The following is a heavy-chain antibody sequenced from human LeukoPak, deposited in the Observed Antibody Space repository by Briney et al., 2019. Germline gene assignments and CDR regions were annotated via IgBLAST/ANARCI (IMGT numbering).Heavy chain of an antibody. V-gene: IGHV3-23*01. D-gene: IGHD6-13*01. J-gene: IGHJ4*02. CDR2: ISGSGGST. CDR1: GFTVSTNY. CDR3: AKAGYSSTWYGSEIDY. Sequence: GGSLRLSCAASGFTVSTNYMNWVRQAPGKGLEWVSAISGSGGSTCYADSVKGRFTLSRDNSKNTLYLQMNSLRADDTAVYYCAKAGYSSTWYGSEIDYWGQGTLVTVSS.